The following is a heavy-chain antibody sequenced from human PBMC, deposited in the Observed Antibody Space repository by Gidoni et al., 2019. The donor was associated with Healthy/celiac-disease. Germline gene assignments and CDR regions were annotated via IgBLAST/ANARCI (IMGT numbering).Heavy chain of an antibody. Sequence: EVQLVESGGGLVKPGGSLRLACAASGFTFSNACMSWVRQAPGKGLEWVGRIKSKTDGGTTDYAEPVKGRFTFSRDDSKNTLYLQMNSLKTDDTAVYYCTTDLTSSSLYGGGYWGQGTLVTVSS. CDR1: GFTFSNAC. CDR2: IKSKTDGGTT. V-gene: IGHV3-15*01. CDR3: TTDLTSSSLYGGGY. J-gene: IGHJ4*02. D-gene: IGHD6-13*01.